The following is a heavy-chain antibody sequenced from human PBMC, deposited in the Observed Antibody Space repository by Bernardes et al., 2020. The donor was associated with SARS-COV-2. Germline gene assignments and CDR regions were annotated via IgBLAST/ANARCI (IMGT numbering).Heavy chain of an antibody. CDR1: GYTFTGYY. J-gene: IGHJ3*02. CDR3: AREASSGDYYDSSGDDAFDI. V-gene: IGHV1-2*04. Sequence: SVKVSCKASGYTFTGYYMHWVRQAPGQGLEWMGWINPNSGGTNYAQKFQGWVTMTRDTSISTAYMELSRLRSDDTAVYYCAREASSGDYYDSSGDDAFDIWGQGTMVTVSS. D-gene: IGHD3-22*01. CDR2: INPNSGGT.